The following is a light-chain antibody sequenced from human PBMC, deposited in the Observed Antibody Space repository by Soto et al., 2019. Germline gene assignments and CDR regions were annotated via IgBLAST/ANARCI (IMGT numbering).Light chain of an antibody. CDR1: QSVSSN. Sequence: EIVMTQSPATLSVSPVERATLSCMASQSVSSNLAWYQQKPGQAPSLLIYDASNRATGIPARFSGSGSGTDFTLTISSLQPEDFSVYYCQQRSDWPLITFGQGTRLEN. CDR2: DAS. CDR3: QQRSDWPLIT. J-gene: IGKJ5*01. V-gene: IGKV3-11*01.